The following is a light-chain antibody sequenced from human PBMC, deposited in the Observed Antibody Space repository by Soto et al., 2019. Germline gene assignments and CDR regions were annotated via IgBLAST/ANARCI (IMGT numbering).Light chain of an antibody. CDR3: QQYGSSPH. V-gene: IGKV3-15*01. CDR1: QSVSSN. CDR2: GAS. J-gene: IGKJ4*01. Sequence: EIVMTQSPATLSVSPGERATLSCRASQSVSSNLAWYQQKPGQAPRLLIYGASTRATGIPARFSGSGSGTEFTLTISRLEPEDFAVYYCQQYGSSPHFGGGTKVEIK.